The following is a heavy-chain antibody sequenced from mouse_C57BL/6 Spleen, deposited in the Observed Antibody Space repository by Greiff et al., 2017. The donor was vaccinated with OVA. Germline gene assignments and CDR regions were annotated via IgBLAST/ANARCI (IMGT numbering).Heavy chain of an antibody. D-gene: IGHD1-1*01. CDR1: GYTFTSYW. J-gene: IGHJ3*01. CDR2: IDPSDSYP. V-gene: IGHV1-50*01. Sequence: VKLQQPGAELVKPGASVKLSCKASGYTFTSYWMQWVKQRPGQGLEWIGEIDPSDSYPNYNQKFKGKATLTVDTSSSTAYMQLSSLTSEDSAVYYCARKGFITTVVAGDWFAYWGQGTLVTVSA. CDR3: ARKGFITTVVAGDWFAY.